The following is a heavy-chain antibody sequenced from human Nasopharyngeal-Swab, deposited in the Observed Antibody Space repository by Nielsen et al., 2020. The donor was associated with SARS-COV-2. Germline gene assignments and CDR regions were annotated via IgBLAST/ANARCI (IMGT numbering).Heavy chain of an antibody. CDR1: GYTLTELS. Sequence: ASVKVSCKVSGYTLTELSMHWVRPAPAKGLEWMGGFDPENVETIYAQKFQGRVSMTEDTSTDTAYMELSSLRSEDTAVYYCATIAVAQVIADDYWGQGTLVTVSS. J-gene: IGHJ4*02. CDR2: FDPENVET. CDR3: ATIAVAQVIADDY. V-gene: IGHV1-24*01. D-gene: IGHD6-19*01.